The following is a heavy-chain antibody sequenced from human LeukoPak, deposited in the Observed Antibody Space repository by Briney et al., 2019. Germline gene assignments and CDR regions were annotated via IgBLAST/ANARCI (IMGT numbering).Heavy chain of an antibody. J-gene: IGHJ6*02. CDR2: INSGNSNT. CDR1: GYTLSQYA. V-gene: IGHV1-3*04. D-gene: IGHD6-19*01. Sequence: ASVKVSCKASGYTLSQYAMHWVRQAPGQRPEWMGWINSGNSNTKYDQKFQGRVTITRDTSANTAYMELSSLRSEDTAVYYCAREQWLGSFYYYYYGLDVWGQGITVTVSS. CDR3: AREQWLGSFYYYYYGLDV.